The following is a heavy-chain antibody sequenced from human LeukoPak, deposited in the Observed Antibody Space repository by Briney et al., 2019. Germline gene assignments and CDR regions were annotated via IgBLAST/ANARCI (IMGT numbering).Heavy chain of an antibody. J-gene: IGHJ3*02. CDR3: ASWTSLHDAFDI. V-gene: IGHV4-59*01. D-gene: IGHD1-1*01. CDR1: GGSISSYY. Sequence: KASETLSLTCTVSGGSISSYYWSWIRQPPGKGLEWIGYIYYSGSTNYNPSLESRVTISVDTSKNQFSLKLSSVTAADTAVYYCASWTSLHDAFDIWGQGTMVTVSS. CDR2: IYYSGST.